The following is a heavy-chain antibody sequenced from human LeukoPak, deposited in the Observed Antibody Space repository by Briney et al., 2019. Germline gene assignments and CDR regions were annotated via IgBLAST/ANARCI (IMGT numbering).Heavy chain of an antibody. CDR1: GFTFSSYA. Sequence: GGSLRLSCAASGFTFSSYAMSWVRQAPGKGLEWVSAISGSGGSTYYADSVNGRFTSSRDNSKNTLYLQMNSLRAEDTAVYYCAKRPLYYYDSSVYFDYWGQGTLVTVSS. V-gene: IGHV3-23*01. J-gene: IGHJ4*02. CDR3: AKRPLYYYDSSVYFDY. CDR2: ISGSGGST. D-gene: IGHD3-22*01.